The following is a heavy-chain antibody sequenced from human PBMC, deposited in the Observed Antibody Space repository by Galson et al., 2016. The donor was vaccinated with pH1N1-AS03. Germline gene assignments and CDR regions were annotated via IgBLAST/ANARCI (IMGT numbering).Heavy chain of an antibody. Sequence: SLRLSCAASGFTFSDYDMSWIRQAPGKGLEWVSSISSSSSPIYYADSVKGRFTTSRDNAKNSVYLQMNSLRAEDTAVYYCASVSGGSRLLIFDFWGQGTLVTVSS. J-gene: IGHJ4*02. V-gene: IGHV3-11*04. CDR3: ASVSGGSRLLIFDF. CDR2: ISSSSSPI. D-gene: IGHD3-10*02. CDR1: GFTFSDYD.